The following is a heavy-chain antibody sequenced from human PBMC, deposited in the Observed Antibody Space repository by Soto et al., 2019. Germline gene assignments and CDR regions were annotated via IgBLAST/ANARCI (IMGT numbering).Heavy chain of an antibody. CDR2: ISYDGSNK. D-gene: IGHD6-13*01. CDR3: ARGPAAGTQIDY. V-gene: IGHV3-30-3*01. J-gene: IGHJ4*02. Sequence: QVQLVESGGGVVQPGRSLRLSCAASGFTFSSYAMHWVRQAPGKGLEWVAVISYDGSNKYYADSVKGRFTISRDNSKNTLYLQMNSLRAEDTAVYYCARGPAAGTQIDYWGQGTLVTVSS. CDR1: GFTFSSYA.